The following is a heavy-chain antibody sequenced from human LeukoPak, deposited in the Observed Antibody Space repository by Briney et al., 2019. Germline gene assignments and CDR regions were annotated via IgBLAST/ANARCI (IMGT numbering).Heavy chain of an antibody. D-gene: IGHD3-9*01. Sequence: GGSLRLSCAASGFTFSSYSMNWVRQAPGKGLEWVSSISSSSSYIKYADSVKGRFTISRDNAKNSLYLQMNSLRAADTAVYYCASRTYYDILTGYSDFDYWGQGTLVTVSS. V-gene: IGHV3-21*04. J-gene: IGHJ4*02. CDR3: ASRTYYDILTGYSDFDY. CDR2: ISSSSSYI. CDR1: GFTFSSYS.